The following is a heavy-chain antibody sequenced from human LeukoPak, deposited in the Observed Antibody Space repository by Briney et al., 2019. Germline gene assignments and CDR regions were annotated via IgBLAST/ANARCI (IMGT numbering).Heavy chain of an antibody. CDR2: ISAYNGNT. D-gene: IGHD5-24*01. Sequence: ASVKVSCKASGYSITGYYINWVRQAPGQGLEWMGWISAYNGNTNYAQKLQGRVTITADKSTSTAYMELSSLRSEDTAVYYCARDLGEMATINVAFDIWGQGTMVTVSS. CDR3: ARDLGEMATINVAFDI. V-gene: IGHV1-18*04. J-gene: IGHJ3*02. CDR1: GYSITGYY.